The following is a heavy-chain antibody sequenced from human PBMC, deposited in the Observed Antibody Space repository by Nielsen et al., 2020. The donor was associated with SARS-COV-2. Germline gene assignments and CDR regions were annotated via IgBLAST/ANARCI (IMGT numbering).Heavy chain of an antibody. D-gene: IGHD2-21*02. Sequence: GSLSLSCTVSGFSLGDFAMSWFRQTPGKGLEWVGFIRSNTFGGTTECAAAVKGRFTISRDDSKSIAYLQMNSLKSEDTAVYHCARFPYCGGDCPGSWFDPWGQGTLVTVSS. CDR2: IRSNTFGGTT. CDR3: ARFPYCGGDCPGSWFDP. J-gene: IGHJ5*02. CDR1: GFSLGDFA. V-gene: IGHV3-49*03.